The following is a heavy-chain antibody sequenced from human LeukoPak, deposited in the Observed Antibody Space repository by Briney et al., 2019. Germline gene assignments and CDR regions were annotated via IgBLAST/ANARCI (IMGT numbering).Heavy chain of an antibody. Sequence: ALVKVSCKASGYTFTSYDINWVRQATGQGLEWMGWMNPNSGNTGYAQKFQGRVTITRNTSISTAYMELSSLRSEDTAVYYCARGLEWELPRNYYYMDVWGKGTTVTVSS. CDR1: GYTFTSYD. V-gene: IGHV1-8*03. J-gene: IGHJ6*03. CDR2: MNPNSGNT. CDR3: ARGLEWELPRNYYYMDV. D-gene: IGHD1-26*01.